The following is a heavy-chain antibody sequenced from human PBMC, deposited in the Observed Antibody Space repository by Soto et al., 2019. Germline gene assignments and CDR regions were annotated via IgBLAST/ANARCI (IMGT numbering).Heavy chain of an antibody. Sequence: EEQLLESGGDFVQPGGSLRLSCVGSGFIFGNYAMSWVRQAPGKGLEWVSSITGIDGRTYYADSVKGRFTISRDNPKNTLYLQMNNLRAEDTAMFYCAKDRGPYCSGGICYPPSCFDPWGQGTLVTVSS. J-gene: IGHJ5*02. V-gene: IGHV3-23*01. CDR2: ITGIDGRT. CDR1: GFIFGNYA. D-gene: IGHD2-15*01. CDR3: AKDRGPYCSGGICYPPSCFDP.